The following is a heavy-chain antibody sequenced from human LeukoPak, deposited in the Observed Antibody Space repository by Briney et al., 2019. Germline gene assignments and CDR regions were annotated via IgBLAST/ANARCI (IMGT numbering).Heavy chain of an antibody. CDR2: TRPSSGRT. D-gene: IGHD1-14*01. V-gene: IGHV1-46*01. J-gene: IGHJ4*02. CDR1: GYTFTNYY. Sequence: ASVKVSCKTSGYTFTNYYMHWVRQAPGQGPEWMGITRPSSGRTSYPQKFQGRVTMTWDMSTSTFYMELSSLTSDDTAVYYCAREVPETYNFDFWGQGTLVTVSS. CDR3: AREVPETYNFDF.